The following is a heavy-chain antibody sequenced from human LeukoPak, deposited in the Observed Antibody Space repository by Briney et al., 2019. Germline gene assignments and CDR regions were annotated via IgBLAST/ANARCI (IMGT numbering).Heavy chain of an antibody. CDR1: GGSISSFY. CDR3: VRGARFSSWEGPYMDV. J-gene: IGHJ6*03. CDR2: MYYTGVA. Sequence: SETLSLTCTVSGGSISSFYWSWIRQPPGKGLEWIGYMYYTGVANYNPSLKSRVTISVDTSTNQFSLKLSSATAADTAVYYCVRGARFSSWEGPYMDVWGKGTAVTVSS. D-gene: IGHD6-13*01. V-gene: IGHV4-59*01.